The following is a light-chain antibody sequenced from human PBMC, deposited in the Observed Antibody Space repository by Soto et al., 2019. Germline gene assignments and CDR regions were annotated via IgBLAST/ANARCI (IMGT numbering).Light chain of an antibody. J-gene: IGLJ2*01. CDR3: AAWDDSLRALV. V-gene: IGLV1-47*01. CDR1: SSNIGINY. Sequence: QTVVTQPPSTSGTPGQRVTISCSGSSSNIGINYVYWYQQLPGTAPKLLIYRNNQRPSGVPDRFSGSKSGTSASLAISGLRSEDEADYFCAAWDDSLRALVFGGGTKLTVL. CDR2: RNN.